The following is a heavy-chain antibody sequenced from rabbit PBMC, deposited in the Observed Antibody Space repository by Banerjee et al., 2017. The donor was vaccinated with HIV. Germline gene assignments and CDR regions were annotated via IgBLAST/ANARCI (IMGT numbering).Heavy chain of an antibody. CDR2: IDASSGAP. CDR1: GFTISSSYW. J-gene: IGHJ4*01. D-gene: IGHD2-1*01. Sequence: QSLEESGGGLVKPGASLTLTCTASGFTISSSYWICWVRQAPGKGLEWIACIDASSGAPWYASWAKGRFTISKTSSTTVTLQMTSLTAADTATYFCARDNYDDYGDYVGVFNLWGQGTLVTVS. CDR3: ARDNYDDYGDYVGVFNL. V-gene: IGHV1S40*01.